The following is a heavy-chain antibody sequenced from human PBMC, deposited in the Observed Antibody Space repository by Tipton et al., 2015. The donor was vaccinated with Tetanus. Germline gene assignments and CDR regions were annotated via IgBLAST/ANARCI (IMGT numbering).Heavy chain of an antibody. CDR1: GGSISSYY. D-gene: IGHD3-10*01. V-gene: IGHV4-59*01. Sequence: TLSLTCTVSGGSISSYYWSWIRQPLGKGLEWIGYIYYSGSTNYNPSLKSRVTISVDTSKNQFSLKLSSVTAADTAVYYCARGDMVRGVIWFDPWGQGTLVTVSS. J-gene: IGHJ5*02. CDR2: IYYSGST. CDR3: ARGDMVRGVIWFDP.